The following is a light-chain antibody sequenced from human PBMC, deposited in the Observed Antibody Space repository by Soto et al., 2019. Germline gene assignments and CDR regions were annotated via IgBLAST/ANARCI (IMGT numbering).Light chain of an antibody. V-gene: IGKV2-28*01. CDR1: QSLLHSSGYNY. J-gene: IGKJ1*01. CDR2: LGS. Sequence: DIVMTQSPLSLPVTPGEPASISCRSSQSLLHSSGYNYLDWYLQKTGQSPHLLIYLGSSRASGVPDRFSASGSGTDFTLEISRVEAEDVGTYYCMQALQTPWTFGQGTKVEIK. CDR3: MQALQTPWT.